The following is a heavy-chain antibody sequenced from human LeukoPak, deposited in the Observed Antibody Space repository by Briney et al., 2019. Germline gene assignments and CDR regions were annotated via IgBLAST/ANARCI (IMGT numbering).Heavy chain of an antibody. Sequence: ASVEVSCKASGYTFTSYGISWVRQAPGQGLEWMGWISAYNGNTNYAQKLQGRVTMNTDTSTSTAYMKLRSLRSDDTAVYYCPRDLPNYSGKSGYGMDVWGQGNTVTVSS. J-gene: IGHJ6*02. V-gene: IGHV1-18*01. CDR2: ISAYNGNT. D-gene: IGHD3-10*01. CDR1: GYTFTSYG. CDR3: PRDLPNYSGKSGYGMDV.